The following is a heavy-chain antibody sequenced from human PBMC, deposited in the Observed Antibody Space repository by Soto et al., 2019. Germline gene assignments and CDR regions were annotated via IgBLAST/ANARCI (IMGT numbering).Heavy chain of an antibody. CDR2: ITSTSSYI. Sequence: EVQLVESXXGXXXXXXXLRLSCAASGFTFSSYSLNWVRQAPGKGLEWLSSITSTSSYIYYADSVRGRFTISRDNAKNSRFLQMNSLRAEDTAVYYCTRDIPGGDYVGGYWGQGNLVTVSS. D-gene: IGHD4-17*01. V-gene: IGHV3-21*06. J-gene: IGHJ4*02. CDR1: GFTFSSYS. CDR3: TRDIPGGDYVGGY.